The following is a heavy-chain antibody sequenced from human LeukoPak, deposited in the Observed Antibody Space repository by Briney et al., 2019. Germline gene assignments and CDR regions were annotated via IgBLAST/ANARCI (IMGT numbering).Heavy chain of an antibody. D-gene: IGHD5-18*01. Sequence: GGSLRLSCAASGFTFSDYYMSWIRQAPGKGLEWVSYISSSGSTIYYADSVKGRFTISRDNAKNSLYLQMNSLRAEDTAVYYCARGPDTAMVIYYYYGMDVWGQGTTVTVSS. CDR3: ARGPDTAMVIYYYYGMDV. CDR1: GFTFSDYY. J-gene: IGHJ6*02. CDR2: ISSSGSTI. V-gene: IGHV3-11*01.